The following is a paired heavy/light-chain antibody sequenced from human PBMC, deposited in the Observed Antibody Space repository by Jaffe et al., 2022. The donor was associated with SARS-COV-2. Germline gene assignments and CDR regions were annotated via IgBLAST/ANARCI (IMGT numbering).Light chain of an antibody. CDR3: QQCSSWPLT. V-gene: IGKV3-11*01. CDR1: QSVSSY. Sequence: EIVLTQSPATLSLSPGERATLSCRASQSVSSYLAWYQQKPGQAPRLLIYEASNRATGIPARFSGSGSGTDFTLIISSLEPEDFAVYYCQQCSSWPLTFGGGTKVEIK. J-gene: IGKJ4*01. CDR2: EAS.
Heavy chain of an antibody. CDR3: AKDLFRWSLDY. CDR1: GFTFSTNA. J-gene: IGHJ4*02. CDR2: IGNSAEA. D-gene: IGHD2-15*01. Sequence: EVQLLESGGGLVQPGGSLRLSCAASGFTFSTNAMTWVRQVPGKGLEWVAGIGNSAEAYYAESVKGRFSISKDISKNTLYLQMNSLGAGDAAVYYCAKDLFRWSLDYWGQGTLVTVSS. V-gene: IGHV3-23*01.